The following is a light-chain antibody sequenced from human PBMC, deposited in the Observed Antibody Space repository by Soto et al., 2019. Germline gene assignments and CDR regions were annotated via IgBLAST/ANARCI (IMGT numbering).Light chain of an antibody. J-gene: IGKJ4*01. CDR1: QSVSSIY. V-gene: IGKV3-20*01. CDR2: GTS. Sequence: EIVLTQSPGTLSLSPGERATLSCRASQSVSSIYFGWYQQKPGQAPGLLIYGTSSRATGIPDRFSGSGSGTDFTLTISRLEPEDFAVYYCQQYGSSFPTFGGGTKV. CDR3: QQYGSSFPT.